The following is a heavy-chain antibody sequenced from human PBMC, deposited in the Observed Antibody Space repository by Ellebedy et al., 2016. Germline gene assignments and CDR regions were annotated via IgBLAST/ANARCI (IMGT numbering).Heavy chain of an antibody. Sequence: GESLKISXKGSGYSFTSYWISWVRQMPGKGLEWMGRIDPSDSYTNYSPSFQGHVTISADKSISTAYLQWSSLKASDTAMYYCARLGSGSLRWFDPWGQGTLVTVSS. CDR2: IDPSDSYT. V-gene: IGHV5-10-1*01. D-gene: IGHD3-10*02. CDR1: GYSFTSYW. CDR3: ARLGSGSLRWFDP. J-gene: IGHJ5*02.